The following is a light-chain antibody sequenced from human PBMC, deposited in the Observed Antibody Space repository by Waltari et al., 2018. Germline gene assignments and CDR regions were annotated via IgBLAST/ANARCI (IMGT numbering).Light chain of an antibody. CDR3: QHYVRLPAT. CDR1: QRVSRS. V-gene: IGKV3-20*01. CDR2: AAS. J-gene: IGKJ1*01. Sequence: EIVLTQSPGTLSLAPGERATLPWRASQRVSRSLAGYQQKPGEDPSLLIYAASTRATGIPERVSGSGSGTDFSLTISRLEPGGFAVYYCQHYVRLPATFGQGTKVEIK.